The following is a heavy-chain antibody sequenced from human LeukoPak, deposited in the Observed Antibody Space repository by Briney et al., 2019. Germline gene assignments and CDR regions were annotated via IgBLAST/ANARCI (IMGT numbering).Heavy chain of an antibody. CDR1: GFTFSSYW. CDR3: ARDLAPVVVAAIMDY. CDR2: IKQDGSEK. Sequence: GGSLRLSCAASGFTFSSYWMSWVRQAPGKGLEWVANIKQDGSEKYYVDSVKGRFTISRDNAKNTVYLQMNSLRAEDTAVYYCARDLAPVVVAAIMDYWGQGTLVPVSS. V-gene: IGHV3-7*01. J-gene: IGHJ4*02. D-gene: IGHD2-15*01.